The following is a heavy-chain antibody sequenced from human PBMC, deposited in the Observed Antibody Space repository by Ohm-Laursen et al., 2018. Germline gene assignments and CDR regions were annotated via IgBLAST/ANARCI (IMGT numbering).Heavy chain of an antibody. CDR2: LIPIFDTG. J-gene: IGHJ4*02. CDR1: GGTFNSDA. V-gene: IGHV1-69*13. Sequence: ASVKVSCKASGGTFNSDAFSWVRQAPGQGLEWMGGLIPIFDTGRYAPKLRGRVTITADESTSTAYMGLSSLRSEDTAVYYCALTPELTTVTTSPLDYWGQGTLVTVSS. CDR3: ALTPELTTVTTSPLDY. D-gene: IGHD4-17*01.